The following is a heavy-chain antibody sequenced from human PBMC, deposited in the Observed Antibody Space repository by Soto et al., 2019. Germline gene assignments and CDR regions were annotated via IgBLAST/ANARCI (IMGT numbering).Heavy chain of an antibody. V-gene: IGHV1-69*05. D-gene: IGHD6-19*01. CDR2: IIPIFTTT. J-gene: IGHJ4*02. Sequence: SVKVSCKAPGGTFSNHAINWVRQAPGQGLEWMGRIIPIFTTTNYAQKFQGRVTMTTDTSTSTAYMELRSLRSDDTAVYYCARSKYSSGWYADYWGQGTLVTVSS. CDR1: GGTFSNHA. CDR3: ARSKYSSGWYADY.